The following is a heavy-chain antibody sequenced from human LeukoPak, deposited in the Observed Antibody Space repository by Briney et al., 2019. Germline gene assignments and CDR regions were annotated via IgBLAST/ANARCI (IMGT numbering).Heavy chain of an antibody. CDR1: GGSISSYY. CDR2: IYYSGST. D-gene: IGHD1-26*01. V-gene: IGHV4-59*01. Sequence: SETLSLTCTVSGGSISSYYWSWIRQPPGKGLEWIGYIYYSGSTNYNPSPKSRVTISVDTSKNQFSLKLSSVTAADTAVYYCARGNRWELDIDYWGQGTLVTVSS. J-gene: IGHJ4*02. CDR3: ARGNRWELDIDY.